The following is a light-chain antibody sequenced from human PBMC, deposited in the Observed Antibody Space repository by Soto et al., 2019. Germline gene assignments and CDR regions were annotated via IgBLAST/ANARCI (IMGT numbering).Light chain of an antibody. V-gene: IGKV3-20*01. J-gene: IGKJ1*01. CDR3: QQYGSLVT. CDR1: QSVSSSY. CDR2: GTS. Sequence: EIVLTQSPGTLSLSPGERATLSCRASQSVSSSYLAWYQHKPGRAPRLLIDGTSSRATGIPDRFSGSGSGTDFTLTISRLEPEVLAVYYCQQYGSLVTFGQGTKVEI.